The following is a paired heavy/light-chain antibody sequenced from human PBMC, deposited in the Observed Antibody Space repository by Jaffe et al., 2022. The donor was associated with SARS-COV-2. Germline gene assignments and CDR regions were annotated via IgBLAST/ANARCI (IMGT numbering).Heavy chain of an antibody. Sequence: EVQLLESGGGLVQPGGSLRLSCAASGFTFSSYAMTWVRQAPGKGLEWVSSITGTGGSTYYADSVKGRFTISRDNSKDTVYLQMNSLRGEDTAVYYCVGGVPAINYYFVYWGQGTLVTVSS. D-gene: IGHD2-2*01. CDR3: VGGVPAINYYFVY. CDR1: GFTFSSYA. CDR2: ITGTGGST. V-gene: IGHV3-23*01. J-gene: IGHJ4*02.
Light chain of an antibody. V-gene: IGKV3-11*01. Sequence: EVVLTQSPATLSLSPGGRATLSCRASQSVGSSLAWFQQRPGQAPRLLIYDASNRAAGIPARFSGSGSGTDFTLTISSLEPEDFAVYYCQQRTNWPRTFGQGTKLEVK. J-gene: IGKJ2*01. CDR2: DAS. CDR1: QSVGSS. CDR3: QQRTNWPRT.